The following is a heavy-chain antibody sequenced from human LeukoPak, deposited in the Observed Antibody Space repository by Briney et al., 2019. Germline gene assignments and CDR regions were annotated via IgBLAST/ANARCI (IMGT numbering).Heavy chain of an antibody. CDR1: GFTFSSYS. CDR2: ISSSSSTI. D-gene: IGHD2-15*01. J-gene: IGHJ4*02. V-gene: IGHV3-48*01. CDR3: ARAMTYCSGGSCYSDY. Sequence: GGSLRLSCAASGFTFSSYSMNWVRQAPGKGLEWVSYISSSSSTIYYADSVKGRFTISRDNSKNTLYLQMNSLRAEDTAVYYCARAMTYCSGGSCYSDYWGQGTLVTVSS.